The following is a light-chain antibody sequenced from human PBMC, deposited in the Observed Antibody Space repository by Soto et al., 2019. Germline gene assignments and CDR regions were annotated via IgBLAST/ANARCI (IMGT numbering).Light chain of an antibody. V-gene: IGKV3-20*01. CDR3: QKYGSSLT. CDR1: QSVSSSY. J-gene: IGKJ4*01. Sequence: EIVLTQSPGTLSLSPGERATLSCRASQSVSSSYLAWYQQKPGQAPRLLIYGASSRATGIPDRFSGSGSGTDFTLTISRLESEDFAVYYCQKYGSSLTCGGGTKVEIK. CDR2: GAS.